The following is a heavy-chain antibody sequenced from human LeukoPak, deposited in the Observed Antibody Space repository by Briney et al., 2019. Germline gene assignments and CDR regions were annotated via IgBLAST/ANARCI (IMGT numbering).Heavy chain of an antibody. CDR3: AKQGCSGGGCYFDY. D-gene: IGHD2-15*01. V-gene: IGHV3-23*01. Sequence: GGSLRLSCAASGFTFSSYAMSWVRQAPGEGLEWVSPISGSSGSTFYADSVKGRFTISRDNSKNTLYLQMNSLSAEDTAVYYCAKQGCSGGGCYFDYWGQGTLVTVSS. CDR2: ISGSSGST. J-gene: IGHJ4*02. CDR1: GFTFSSYA.